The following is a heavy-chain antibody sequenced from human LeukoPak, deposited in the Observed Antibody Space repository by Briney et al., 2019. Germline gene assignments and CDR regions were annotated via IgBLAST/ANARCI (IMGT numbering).Heavy chain of an antibody. CDR3: AKAYYYGSGSEDYGMDV. V-gene: IGHV3-30*18. Sequence: PGGSLRLSCAASGFTFSSYGMHWVRQAPGKGLEWVAVISYDGSNKYYADSVKGRFTISRDNSKNTLYLQMNSLRAEDTAVYYCAKAYYYGSGSEDYGMDVWGQGTTVTVSS. CDR1: GFTFSSYG. CDR2: ISYDGSNK. D-gene: IGHD3-10*01. J-gene: IGHJ6*02.